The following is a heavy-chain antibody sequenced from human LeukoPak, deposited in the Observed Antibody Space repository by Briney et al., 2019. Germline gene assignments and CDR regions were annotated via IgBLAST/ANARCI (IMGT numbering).Heavy chain of an antibody. CDR1: GYSFTSYW. D-gene: IGHD6-13*01. J-gene: IGHJ4*02. CDR3: ARFLVLAAAGTFEFSREYYFDY. V-gene: IGHV5-51*01. CDR2: IYPGDSDT. Sequence: GESLKISCKGSGYSFTSYWIGWVRQMPGKGLEWMGIIYPGDSDTRYSPSFQGQVTISADKSISTAYLQWSSLKASDTAMYYCARFLVLAAAGTFEFSREYYFDYWGQGTLVTVSS.